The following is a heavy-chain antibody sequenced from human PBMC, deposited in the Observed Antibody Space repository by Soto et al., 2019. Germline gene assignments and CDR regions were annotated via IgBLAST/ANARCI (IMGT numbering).Heavy chain of an antibody. V-gene: IGHV3-13*01. CDR1: GFTFSSYD. Sequence: GGSLRLSCAASGFTFSSYDIHWVRLATGTGLEWVSAIGTAGDTYYPGSVKGRFTISRENAKNSLYLQMNSLRAGDTAVYYCARGGAHPDYYYYGMDVWGQGTKGTVSS. J-gene: IGHJ6*02. D-gene: IGHD5-12*01. CDR2: IGTAGDT. CDR3: ARGGAHPDYYYYGMDV.